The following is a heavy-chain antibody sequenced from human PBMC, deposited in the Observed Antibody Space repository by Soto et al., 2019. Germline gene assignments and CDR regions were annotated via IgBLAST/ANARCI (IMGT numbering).Heavy chain of an antibody. Sequence: EVQLVESGGGLVQPGGSLRLSCAGSGFTFTNYTMSWVRQAPAKGLEWVSGVLGDGSGEYYADSVRGRFTISRDNSNNMVNLQFYNLRDEDTAMYYCAKDRRPDGRGPFDHWGQGTLLTVSS. CDR2: VLGDGSGE. CDR1: GFTFTNYT. J-gene: IGHJ4*02. V-gene: IGHV3-23*04. CDR3: AKDRRPDGRGPFDH. D-gene: IGHD2-8*01.